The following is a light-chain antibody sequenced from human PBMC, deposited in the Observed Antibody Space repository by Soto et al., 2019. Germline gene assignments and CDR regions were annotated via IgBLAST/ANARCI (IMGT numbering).Light chain of an antibody. CDR1: VGL. Sequence: QSVLTQPASVSGSPGQSITISCTGTVGLVSWYQQHPGKVPKLIIYDDTKRPSGVSSRFSGSKSGNTASLTISGLQTEDEADYYCAAWDDSLSGPVFGGGTQLTVL. J-gene: IGLJ7*01. CDR3: AAWDDSLSGPV. CDR2: DDT. V-gene: IGLV2-23*01.